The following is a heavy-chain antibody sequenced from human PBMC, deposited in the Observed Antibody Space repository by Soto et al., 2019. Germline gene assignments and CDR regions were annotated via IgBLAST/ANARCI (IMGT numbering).Heavy chain of an antibody. Sequence: XSVKXSCKAYGYTFRKYGITWVRQAPGQRLEWMGRXSDYNXNTNHEKKSQXXVTMTTDXXTSKAYMELRSLRSDDTAIYFCARERQGEPLTYWGQGTLVTVSS. CDR2: XSDYNXNT. D-gene: IGHD1-26*01. CDR3: ARERQGEPLTY. V-gene: IGHV1-18*01. J-gene: IGHJ4*02. CDR1: GYTFRKYG.